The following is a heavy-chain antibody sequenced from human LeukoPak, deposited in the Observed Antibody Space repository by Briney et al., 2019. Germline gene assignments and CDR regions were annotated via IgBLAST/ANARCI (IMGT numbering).Heavy chain of an antibody. CDR2: IIPILGIA. V-gene: IGHV1-69*04. Sequence: SVKVSCKASGGTFSSYAISWVRQAPGQGLEWMGRIIPILGIANYAQKFQGRVTITADKSTSTAYMELSSLRSEDTAVYYCAGSGSQYYWYFDLWGRGTLVTVSS. D-gene: IGHD1-26*01. J-gene: IGHJ2*01. CDR1: GGTFSSYA. CDR3: AGSGSQYYWYFDL.